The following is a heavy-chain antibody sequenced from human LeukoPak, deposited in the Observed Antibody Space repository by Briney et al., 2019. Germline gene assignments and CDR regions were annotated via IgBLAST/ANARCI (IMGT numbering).Heavy chain of an antibody. J-gene: IGHJ6*02. Sequence: GGSLRLSCAASGFTFTNAWMNWVRQAPGKGLEWVGRIKTKTEGGTTDYAAPVKGRFTVSRDDSKTTLYLQMNSLRAGDTAVYYCARGSWDVWGQGTTVTVS. CDR3: ARGSWDV. V-gene: IGHV3-15*07. CDR1: GFTFTNAW. CDR2: IKTKTEGGTT.